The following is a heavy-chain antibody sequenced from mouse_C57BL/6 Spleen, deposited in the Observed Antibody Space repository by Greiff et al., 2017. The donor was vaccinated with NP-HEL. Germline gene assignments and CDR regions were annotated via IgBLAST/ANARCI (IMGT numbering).Heavy chain of an antibody. J-gene: IGHJ3*01. CDR1: GYTFTSYW. CDR2: IDPSDSET. CDR3: ARWPFIDYDTGTWFAY. D-gene: IGHD2-4*01. Sequence: QVQLQQPGAELVRPGSSVKLSCKASGYTFTSYWMHWVKQRPIQGLEWIGNIDPSDSETHYNQKFKDKATLTVYKSSSTAYMQLSSLTSEDSAVYYCARWPFIDYDTGTWFAYWGQGTLVTVSA. V-gene: IGHV1-52*01.